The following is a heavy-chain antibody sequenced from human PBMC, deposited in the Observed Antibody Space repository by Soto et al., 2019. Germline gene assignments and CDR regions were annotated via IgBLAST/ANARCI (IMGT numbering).Heavy chain of an antibody. CDR3: ARVERGTATTVFDDFDI. V-gene: IGHV4-34*01. CDR2: MSHSGGT. J-gene: IGHJ3*02. CDR1: GGFVSSGSYY. Sequence: QVQLQQWGAGLLKPSETLSLTCAVYGGFVSSGSYYSSWIRQPPGKGLEWIGEMSHSGGTNFNPSLKSRVTISVDTSKNQFSLKMTSVTAADTALYYCARVERGTATTVFDDFDIWGPGTMVTVSS. D-gene: IGHD1-1*01.